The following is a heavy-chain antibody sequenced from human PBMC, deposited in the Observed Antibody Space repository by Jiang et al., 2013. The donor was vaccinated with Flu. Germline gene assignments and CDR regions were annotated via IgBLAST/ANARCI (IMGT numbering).Heavy chain of an antibody. V-gene: IGHV3-33*01. J-gene: IGHJ3*02. D-gene: IGHD5-18*01. Sequence: VEVWGRRGPAWRSLRLSCAASGFTFSSYGMHWVRQAPGKGLEWVAVIWYDGSNKYYADSVKGRFTISRDNSKNTLYLQMNSLRAEDTAVYYCARDKWMDTALVTGDAFDIWGQGTMVTVSS. CDR3: ARDKWMDTALVTGDAFDI. CDR1: GFTFSSYG. CDR2: IWYDGSNK.